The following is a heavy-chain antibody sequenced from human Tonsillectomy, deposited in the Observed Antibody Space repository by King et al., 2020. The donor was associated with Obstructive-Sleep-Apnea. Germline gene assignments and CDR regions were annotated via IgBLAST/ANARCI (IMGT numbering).Heavy chain of an antibody. CDR2: ISGSGGNT. CDR1: GFTFSSYA. CDR3: ASHRGGLLCPFDY. J-gene: IGHJ4*02. Sequence: VQLVESGGGLVQPGGSLRLSCAASGFTFSSYAMSWVRQSPGKGLEWVSVISGSGGNTFYADSVKGRFTISRDTSKSTLYLQMNSLRAEDTAVYYCASHRGGLLCPFDYWGQGTLVTVSS. D-gene: IGHD3-10*01. V-gene: IGHV3-23*04.